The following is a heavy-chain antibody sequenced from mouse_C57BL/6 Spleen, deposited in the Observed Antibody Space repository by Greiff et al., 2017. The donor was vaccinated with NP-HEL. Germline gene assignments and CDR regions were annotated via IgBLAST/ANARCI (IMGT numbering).Heavy chain of an antibody. Sequence: EVQLQQSGPELVKPGASVKIPCKASGYTFTDYNMDWVKQSHGKSLEWIGDINPNNGGTIYTQKFKGKATLTVDKSSSTAYMELRSLTSEDTAVYYCARGVDGNYLYYYAMDYWGQGTSVTVSS. V-gene: IGHV1-18*01. CDR1: GYTFTDYN. J-gene: IGHJ4*01. D-gene: IGHD2-1*01. CDR2: INPNNGGT. CDR3: ARGVDGNYLYYYAMDY.